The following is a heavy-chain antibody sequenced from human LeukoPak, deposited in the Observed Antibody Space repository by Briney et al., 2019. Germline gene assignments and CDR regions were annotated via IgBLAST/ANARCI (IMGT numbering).Heavy chain of an antibody. J-gene: IGHJ4*02. CDR3: ARDGKYYYGSGDGDLFDY. CDR1: GFTFSSYE. V-gene: IGHV3-48*03. D-gene: IGHD3-10*01. CDR2: ISSSGSTI. Sequence: GGSLRLSCAASGFTFSSYEMNWVRQAPGKGLEWVSYISSSGSTIYYADSVKGRFTISRDNAKNSLYLQMNSLRAEDTAVYCCARDGKYYYGSGDGDLFDYWGQGTLVTVSS.